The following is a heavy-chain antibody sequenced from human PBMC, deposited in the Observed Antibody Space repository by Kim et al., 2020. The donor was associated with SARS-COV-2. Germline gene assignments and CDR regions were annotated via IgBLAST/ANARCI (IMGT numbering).Heavy chain of an antibody. CDR2: INHSGST. D-gene: IGHD3-10*01. Sequence: SETLSLTCAVYGGSFSGYYWSWIRQPPGKGLEWIGEINHSGSTNYNPSLKSRITISVDTSKNQFSLKLSSVTAADTAVYYCARRITMVRGGPAGGFDYWGQGTLVTVSS. CDR3: ARRITMVRGGPAGGFDY. J-gene: IGHJ4*02. V-gene: IGHV4-34*01. CDR1: GGSFSGYY.